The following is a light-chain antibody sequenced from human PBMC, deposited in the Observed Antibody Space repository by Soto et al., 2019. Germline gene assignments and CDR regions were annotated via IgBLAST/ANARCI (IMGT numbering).Light chain of an antibody. CDR3: SSYTSSSTPGV. J-gene: IGLJ1*01. CDR1: SSDVGGYNY. Sequence: QSALTQPASVSGSPGQSITISCTGTSSDVGGYNYVSWYQHHPGKAPKLMIYDVSDRPSGVSNRFSGSKSGNTASLTISGLQAEDEAEYYCSSYTSSSTPGVFGTGTKVTVL. CDR2: DVS. V-gene: IGLV2-14*03.